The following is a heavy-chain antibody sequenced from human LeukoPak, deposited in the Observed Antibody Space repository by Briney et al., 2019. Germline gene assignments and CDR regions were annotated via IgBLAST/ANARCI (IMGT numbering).Heavy chain of an antibody. CDR3: AAYSGSVRGSAYFDY. Sequence: PSETLSLTCVVSGGSMSSGGYYWSWIRQPPGKGLEWIGEINHSGSTNYNPSLKSRVTISVDTSKNQFSLKLSSVTAADTAVYYCAAYSGSVRGSAYFDYWGQGTLVTVSS. J-gene: IGHJ4*02. CDR1: GGSMSSGGYY. CDR2: INHSGST. V-gene: IGHV4-34*01. D-gene: IGHD1-26*01.